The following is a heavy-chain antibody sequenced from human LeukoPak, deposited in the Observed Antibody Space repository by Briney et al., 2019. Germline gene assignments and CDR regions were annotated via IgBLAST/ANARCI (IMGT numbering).Heavy chain of an antibody. D-gene: IGHD2-2*02. CDR1: GFTFSSYS. Sequence: GGSLRLSCAASGFTFSSYSMNWVRQAPGKGLEWVSSISSSSSYIYYADSVKGRFTMSRDNAKNSLYLQMNSLRAEDTAVYYCARDHCSSTSCYTGPNWFDPWGQGTLVTVSS. V-gene: IGHV3-21*01. J-gene: IGHJ5*02. CDR3: ARDHCSSTSCYTGPNWFDP. CDR2: ISSSSSYI.